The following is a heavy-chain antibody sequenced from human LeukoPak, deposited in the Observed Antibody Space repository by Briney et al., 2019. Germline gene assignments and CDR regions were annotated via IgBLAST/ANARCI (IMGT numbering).Heavy chain of an antibody. J-gene: IGHJ4*02. CDR1: GYTFTSYD. V-gene: IGHV1-8*01. CDR3: AREEGDGYNYYGY. CDR2: MNPNSGNT. D-gene: IGHD5-24*01. Sequence: GASVKVSCKASGYTFTSYDINWVRQATGQGLEWMGWMNPNSGNTGYAQKFQGRVTMTRDTSISTAYMELSRLRSDDTAVYYCAREEGDGYNYYGYWGQGTLVTVSS.